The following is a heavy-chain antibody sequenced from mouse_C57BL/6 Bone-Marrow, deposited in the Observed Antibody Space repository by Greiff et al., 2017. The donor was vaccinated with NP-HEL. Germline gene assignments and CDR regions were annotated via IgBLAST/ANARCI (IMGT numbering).Heavy chain of an antibody. Sequence: QVQLQQPGAELVMPGASVKLSCKASGYTFTSYWMHWVKQRPGHGLEWIGEIDPSDSYTNYNQKFKGKSTLTVDKSSSTAYMQLSSLTSEDSAVYYCARFYYYGSSYGYFDVWGTGTTVTVSA. CDR1: GYTFTSYW. D-gene: IGHD1-1*01. CDR2: IDPSDSYT. CDR3: ARFYYYGSSYGYFDV. J-gene: IGHJ1*03. V-gene: IGHV1-69*01.